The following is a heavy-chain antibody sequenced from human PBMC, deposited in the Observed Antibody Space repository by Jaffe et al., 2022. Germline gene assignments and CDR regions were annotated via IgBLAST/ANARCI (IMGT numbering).Heavy chain of an antibody. Sequence: QVQLVQSGAEVKKPGSSVKVSCKASGGTFSSYAISWVRQAPGQGLEWMGGIIPIFGTANYAQKFQGRVTITADESTSTAYMELSSLRSEDTAVYYCARAVVVVAATYDDYYYYYMDVWGKGTTVTVSS. V-gene: IGHV1-69*01. CDR3: ARAVVVVAATYDDYYYYYMDV. CDR2: IIPIFGTA. J-gene: IGHJ6*03. D-gene: IGHD2-15*01. CDR1: GGTFSSYA.